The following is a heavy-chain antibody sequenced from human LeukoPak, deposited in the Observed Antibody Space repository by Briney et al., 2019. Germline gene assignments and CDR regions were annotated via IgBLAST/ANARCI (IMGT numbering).Heavy chain of an antibody. CDR2: VHYSGST. V-gene: IGHV4-59*08. D-gene: IGHD3-9*01. Sequence: PSETLSLTCSVSGVSIFSYYWNWIRQPPGKGLEWIGYVHYSGSTNYNPSLKSRVTISVDTSKSQFSLKLSSATAADTAVCYCATGRSIRYFDYWGQGTLLTVSS. CDR1: GVSIFSYY. J-gene: IGHJ4*02. CDR3: ATGRSIRYFDY.